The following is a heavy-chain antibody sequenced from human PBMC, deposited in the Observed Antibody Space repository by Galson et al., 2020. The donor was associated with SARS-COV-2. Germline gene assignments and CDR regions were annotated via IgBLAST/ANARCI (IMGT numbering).Heavy chain of an antibody. CDR3: ARGGPMGPRVVVIATNYYYYYMDV. Sequence: GESLKISCAASGFTFSSYSMNWVRQAPGKGLEWVSSISSSSSYIYYADSVKGRFTISRDNAKNSLYLQMNSLRAEDTAVYYCARGGPMGPRVVVIATNYYYYYMDVWGTGTTVTVSS. CDR2: ISSSSSYI. CDR1: GFTFSSYS. V-gene: IGHV3-21*01. J-gene: IGHJ6*03. D-gene: IGHD2-21*01.